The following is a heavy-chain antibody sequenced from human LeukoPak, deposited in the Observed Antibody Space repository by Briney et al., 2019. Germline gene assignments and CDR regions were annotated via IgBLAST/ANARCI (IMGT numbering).Heavy chain of an antibody. CDR2: ITGSGGNT. J-gene: IGHJ6*03. CDR3: AKDSLAWLTRFVYYMDV. V-gene: IGHV3-23*01. Sequence: PGGSLRLSCAASGFTFSSSGMSWVRQAPGRGLEWVSGITGSGGNTYYADSVKGRFTISRDNSKNTLYLQMNSLRAEDTAVYYCAKDSLAWLTRFVYYMDVWGKGTTVTISS. CDR1: GFTFSSSG. D-gene: IGHD3-10*01.